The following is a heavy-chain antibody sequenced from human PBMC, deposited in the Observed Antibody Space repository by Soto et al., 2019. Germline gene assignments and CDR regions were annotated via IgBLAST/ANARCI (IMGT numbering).Heavy chain of an antibody. CDR2: IFSSGST. J-gene: IGHJ5*02. CDR3: ARDQGVVVTADNWFDP. V-gene: IGHV4-4*07. Sequence: SETLSLTCTVSGGSITDYSWVWIRQPAGKGLEWIGRIFSSGSTNYNPSLKGRITISLDTSKNQFSLKLNSATATDTAVYFCARDQGVVVTADNWFDPWGQGILVTAST. D-gene: IGHD2-21*02. CDR1: GGSITDYS.